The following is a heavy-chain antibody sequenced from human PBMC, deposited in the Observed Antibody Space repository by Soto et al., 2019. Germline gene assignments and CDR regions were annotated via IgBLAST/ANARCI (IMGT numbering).Heavy chain of an antibody. J-gene: IGHJ1*01. CDR3: VREPVGATHFEY. D-gene: IGHD1-26*01. CDR1: GFTFSDYY. Sequence: QVQLVESGGGLVKPGGSLRLSCAASGFTFSDYYMNWIRQAPGKGLEWISYISSSSSTYTNYADSVKGRFTISRDNAKNSLYLHMNTLRAEDTAVYYCVREPVGATHFEYWGQGTLVSVSS. V-gene: IGHV3-11*06. CDR2: ISSSSSTYT.